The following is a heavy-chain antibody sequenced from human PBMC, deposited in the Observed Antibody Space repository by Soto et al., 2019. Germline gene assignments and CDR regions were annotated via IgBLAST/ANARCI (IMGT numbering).Heavy chain of an antibody. CDR3: ARHGYNYGGGYFDY. CDR2: IYSGGST. Sequence: EVQLVESGGGLVQPGGSLRLSYAASGVTVSSKYMSWVRQAPGKGLEWVSVIYSGGSTYYADSVKGRFTISRDNSKNTLYLQMNSLRAEDTAVYYCARHGYNYGGGYFDYWGQGTLVTVSS. D-gene: IGHD5-18*01. V-gene: IGHV3-66*04. CDR1: GVTVSSKY. J-gene: IGHJ4*02.